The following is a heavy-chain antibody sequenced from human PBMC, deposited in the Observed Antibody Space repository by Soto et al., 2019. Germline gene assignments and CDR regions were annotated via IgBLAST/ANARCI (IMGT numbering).Heavy chain of an antibody. Sequence: GESLKISCKGSGYSFTSYWISWVRQMPGKGLEWMGRIDPSDSYTNYSPSFQGHVTISADKSISTAYLQWSSLKASDTAMYYCARRYPLYCSSTSCYYNWFDPWGQGTLVTVSS. D-gene: IGHD2-2*01. CDR1: GYSFTSYW. CDR2: IDPSDSYT. V-gene: IGHV5-10-1*01. J-gene: IGHJ5*02. CDR3: ARRYPLYCSSTSCYYNWFDP.